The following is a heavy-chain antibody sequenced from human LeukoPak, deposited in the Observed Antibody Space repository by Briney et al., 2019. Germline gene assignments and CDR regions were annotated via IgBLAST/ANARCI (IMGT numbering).Heavy chain of an antibody. CDR1: GFTFSSYA. V-gene: IGHV4-59*05. CDR3: AGIGRWLQFFGY. CDR2: IYYSGST. Sequence: PGGSLRLSCAASGFTFSSYAMSWVRQAPGKGLEWIGSIYYSGSTYYNPSLKSRVTISVDTSKNQFSLKLSSVTAADTAVYYCAGIGRWLQFFGYWGQGTLVTVSS. J-gene: IGHJ4*02. D-gene: IGHD5-12*01.